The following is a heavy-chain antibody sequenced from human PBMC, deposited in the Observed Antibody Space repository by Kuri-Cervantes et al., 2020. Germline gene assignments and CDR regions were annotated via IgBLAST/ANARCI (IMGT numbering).Heavy chain of an antibody. V-gene: IGHV1-8*01. D-gene: IGHD6-19*01. CDR2: MNPNSGNT. J-gene: IGHJ4*02. CDR3: TRDVLIPGIAVAGARPFDY. Sequence: ASVKVSCKASGYTFTSYDINWVRQATGQGLEWMGWMNPNSGNTGYAQKFQGRVTMTRNTSISTAYMELSSLRSEDTAVYYCTRDVLIPGIAVAGARPFDYWGQGTLVTVSS. CDR1: GYTFTSYD.